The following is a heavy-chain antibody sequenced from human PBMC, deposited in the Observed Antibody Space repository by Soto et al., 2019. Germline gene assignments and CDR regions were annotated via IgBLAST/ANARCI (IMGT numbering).Heavy chain of an antibody. CDR2: IYYSGST. J-gene: IGHJ4*02. D-gene: IGHD4-17*01. Sequence: SETLSLTCTVSGGSISSYYWSWIRQPPGKGLEWIGYIYYSGSTNYNPSLKSRVTISVDTSKNQFSLKLSSVTAADTAVYYCARSGPLDYGDYGYWGQGTLVTVSS. CDR3: ARSGPLDYGDYGY. V-gene: IGHV4-59*01. CDR1: GGSISSYY.